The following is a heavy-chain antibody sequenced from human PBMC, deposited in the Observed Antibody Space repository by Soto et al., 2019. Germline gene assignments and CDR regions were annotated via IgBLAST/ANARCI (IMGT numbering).Heavy chain of an antibody. J-gene: IGHJ4*02. CDR1: GYTFTVYY. D-gene: IGHD2-8*01. Sequence: GASVKVSCKASGYTFTVYYMHWVRQAPGQGLEWMGMINPSGGSTSYAQKFQGRVTMTRDTSTTTVYMEVSSLKSEDTAVYYCARPPFPGCLNAVCYPLDYWGQGTLVTVSS. V-gene: IGHV1-46*01. CDR2: INPSGGST. CDR3: ARPPFPGCLNAVCYPLDY.